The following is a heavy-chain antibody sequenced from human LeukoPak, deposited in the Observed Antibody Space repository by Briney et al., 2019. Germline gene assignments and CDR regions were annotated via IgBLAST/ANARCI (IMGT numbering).Heavy chain of an antibody. V-gene: IGHV4-34*01. Sequence: PSETLSLTCAVYGGSFSGYDWSWIRQPPGKGLEWIGEINHSGSTNYNPSLKSRVTISIDTSKNQFSLKLSSVTAADTAVYYCARGTVVSAKPFDYWGQGTLVTVSS. CDR2: INHSGST. J-gene: IGHJ4*02. CDR1: GGSFSGYD. D-gene: IGHD4-23*01. CDR3: ARGTVVSAKPFDY.